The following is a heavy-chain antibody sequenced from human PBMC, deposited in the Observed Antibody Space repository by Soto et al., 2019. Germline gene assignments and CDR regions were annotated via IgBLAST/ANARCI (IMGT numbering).Heavy chain of an antibody. J-gene: IGHJ4*02. CDR2: ITPYNGNA. D-gene: IGHD1-26*01. Sequence: VQLVQSGAEVENPGASVKVSCKASGYTFSNFGINWVRQAPGQGLEWLGWITPYNGNANYAQKHQDRLTITTDTSKNTSYLQLMSLRSDDTAVYFCARARMYSGAHHDYWGQGTLVTVSS. CDR3: ARARMYSGAHHDY. V-gene: IGHV1-18*04. CDR1: GYTFSNFG.